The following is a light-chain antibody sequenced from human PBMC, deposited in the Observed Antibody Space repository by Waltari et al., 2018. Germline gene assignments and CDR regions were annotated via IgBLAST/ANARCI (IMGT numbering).Light chain of an antibody. CDR1: QSISSY. V-gene: IGKV1-39*01. CDR3: QQTSSSPLT. Sequence: DIQMTQSPSSLSASVGARVTITCRASQSISSYLNWYQQKPGKAPKLLIYGASSLRGGAPSRFSGSRSGTDFTLTISSLQPEDFASYYCQQTSSSPLTFGPGTKLDIK. J-gene: IGKJ3*01. CDR2: GAS.